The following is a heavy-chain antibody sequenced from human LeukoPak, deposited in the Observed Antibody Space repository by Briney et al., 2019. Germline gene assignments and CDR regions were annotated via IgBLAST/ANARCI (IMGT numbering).Heavy chain of an antibody. Sequence: GRSLRLSCAASGFTFRNYYMHWVRQAPGKGLEWVANIRQDGDTKYYVDSVKGRFTISRDNAMNSLYLQMDSLRVEDTAIYYCARSVPYGTTWYGRSDCWGQGTQVTVSS. D-gene: IGHD6-13*01. V-gene: IGHV3-7*01. CDR2: IRQDGDTK. CDR3: ARSVPYGTTWYGRSDC. CDR1: GFTFRNYY. J-gene: IGHJ4*02.